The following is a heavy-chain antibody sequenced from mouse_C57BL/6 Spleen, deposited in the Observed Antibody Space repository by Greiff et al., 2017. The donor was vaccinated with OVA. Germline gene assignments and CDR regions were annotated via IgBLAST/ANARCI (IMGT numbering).Heavy chain of an antibody. CDR3: ARDYYGSSPYWYFDV. CDR2: ISSGSSTI. V-gene: IGHV5-17*01. D-gene: IGHD1-1*01. CDR1: GFTFSDYG. Sequence: EVQVVESGGGLVKPGGSLKLSCAASGFTFSDYGMHWVRQAPEKGLEWVAYISSGSSTISYADTVKGRFTISRDNAKNTLFLQMTSLRSEDTAMYYCARDYYGSSPYWYFDVWGTGTTVTVSS. J-gene: IGHJ1*03.